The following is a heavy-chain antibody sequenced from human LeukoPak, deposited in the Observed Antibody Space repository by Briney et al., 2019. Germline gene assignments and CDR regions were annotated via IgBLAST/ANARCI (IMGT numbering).Heavy chain of an antibody. D-gene: IGHD5-18*01. CDR1: GFTFSTYA. CDR2: ISGTGGST. J-gene: IGHJ4*02. CDR3: AKIDSSMVDY. Sequence: QTGGSLRLPCAASGFTFSTYAMTWVRQAPGKGLEWVSLISGTGGSTYYADSVKGRFTISRDNSKNTLYLQMNSLRAEDTAVYYCAKIDSSMVDYWGQGTLVTVSS. V-gene: IGHV3-23*01.